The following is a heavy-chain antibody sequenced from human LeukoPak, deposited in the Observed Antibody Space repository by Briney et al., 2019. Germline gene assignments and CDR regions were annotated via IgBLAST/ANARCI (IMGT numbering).Heavy chain of an antibody. Sequence: GGSLRLSCAVSRITLSNYGMSWVRQAPGEGREWVSGISGSGGSTNYADSVKGRFTISRDNRKNTLYLQMNRLRAVDTAVYFCAKRGVVIRVILVGFHKEAYYFDSWGQGALVTVSS. CDR1: RITLSNYG. V-gene: IGHV3-23*01. D-gene: IGHD3-22*01. J-gene: IGHJ4*02. CDR2: ISGSGGST. CDR3: AKRGVVIRVILVGFHKEAYYFDS.